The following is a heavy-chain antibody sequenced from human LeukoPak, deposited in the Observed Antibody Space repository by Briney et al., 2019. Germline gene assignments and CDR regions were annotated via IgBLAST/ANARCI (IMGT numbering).Heavy chain of an antibody. J-gene: IGHJ5*02. CDR2: IIPIFGTA. CDR1: GGTFSSYA. D-gene: IGHD4-17*01. CDR3: ARDLGMTTVIPQSTGFDP. Sequence: ASVKVSCKASGGTFSSYAISWVRQAPGQGLEWMGGIIPIFGTANYAQKFQGRVTITADESTSTAYMELSSLRSEDTAVYYCARDLGMTTVIPQSTGFDPWGQGTLVTVSS. V-gene: IGHV1-69*13.